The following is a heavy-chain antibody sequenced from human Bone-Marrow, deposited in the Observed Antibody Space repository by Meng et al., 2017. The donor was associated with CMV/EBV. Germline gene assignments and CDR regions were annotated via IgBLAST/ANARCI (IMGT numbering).Heavy chain of an antibody. CDR3: ARVGITMILVAPDH. J-gene: IGHJ4*02. Sequence: ASVKVSCKASGYTFSTYGISWVRQAPGQGLEWMGWISAYNGHTEYVQKFQGRVTMTTDTSTSTAYMEVRSLRSDDTAVYYCARVGITMILVAPDHWGPGTLVTVSS. CDR2: ISAYNGHT. CDR1: GYTFSTYG. D-gene: IGHD3-22*01. V-gene: IGHV1-18*01.